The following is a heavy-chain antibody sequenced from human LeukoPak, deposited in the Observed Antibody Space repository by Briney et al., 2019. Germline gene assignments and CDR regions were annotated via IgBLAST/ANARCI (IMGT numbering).Heavy chain of an antibody. J-gene: IGHJ4*02. CDR2: ILGSGGST. D-gene: IGHD3-9*01. Sequence: TGESLRLSCAASGFTFSNNAMSWVRQAPGKGREWVSAILGSGGSTYYADSVKGRFTVSRDKSKSTLYLQMNSLRAEDTALYYCAKWGDYDVLTGYYVPDYWGQGTLVTVSS. CDR3: AKWGDYDVLTGYYVPDY. V-gene: IGHV3-23*01. CDR1: GFTFSNNA.